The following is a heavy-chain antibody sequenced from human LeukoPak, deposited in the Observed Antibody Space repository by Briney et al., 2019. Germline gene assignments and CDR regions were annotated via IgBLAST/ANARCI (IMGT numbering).Heavy chain of an antibody. J-gene: IGHJ4*02. CDR2: IFYDGSNQ. V-gene: IGHV3-30*18. Sequence: PGRSLRLSCAASGFTFSSYGMHWVRQAPGKGLEWVALIFYDGSNQYYADSVKGRFTISRDNYKNTLYLQMNSLRPEDTAVYYCVKDDTSGYFYVDYWGQGTLVTVSS. CDR1: GFTFSSYG. D-gene: IGHD3-22*01. CDR3: VKDDTSGYFYVDY.